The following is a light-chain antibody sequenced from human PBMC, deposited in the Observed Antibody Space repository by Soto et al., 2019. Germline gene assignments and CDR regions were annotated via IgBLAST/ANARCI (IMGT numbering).Light chain of an antibody. CDR2: EVS. CDR1: SSDVGSYNL. Sequence: QSALTQPASVYGSPGQSITISCTGTSSDVGSYNLVSWYQQHPGKAPKLMIYEVSKRPSGVSTRFSGSKSGNTASLTISGLQAEDEADYYCCSYAGSSTYVFGTGTKVTVL. J-gene: IGLJ1*01. V-gene: IGLV2-23*02. CDR3: CSYAGSSTYV.